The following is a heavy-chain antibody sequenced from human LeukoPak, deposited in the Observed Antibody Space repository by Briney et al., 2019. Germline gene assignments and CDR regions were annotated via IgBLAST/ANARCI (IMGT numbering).Heavy chain of an antibody. CDR3: AKDREATFDY. V-gene: IGHV3-30*02. Sequence: GGSLRLSCAASGFTFSDHYMHWVRQAPGKGLEWVAFIRYDGSNKYYADSVKGRFTISRDNSKNTLYLQMNSLRAEDTAVYYCAKDREATFDYWGQGTLVTVSS. J-gene: IGHJ4*02. CDR2: IRYDGSNK. CDR1: GFTFSDHY. D-gene: IGHD1-26*01.